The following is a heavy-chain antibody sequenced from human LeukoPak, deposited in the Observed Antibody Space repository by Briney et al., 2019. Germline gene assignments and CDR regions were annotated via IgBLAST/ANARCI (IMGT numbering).Heavy chain of an antibody. CDR3: AREDYYDSGSNDY. Sequence: ASVKVSYKTSGYPFRNYDINWVRQATGQGLEWMGWINPHSGKTGYAQKFQGRVTITRNTSISTAYMELSSLRSEDTAVYYCAREDYYDSGSNDYWGQGTLVTVSS. CDR1: GYPFRNYD. CDR2: INPHSGKT. J-gene: IGHJ4*02. D-gene: IGHD3-22*01. V-gene: IGHV1-8*01.